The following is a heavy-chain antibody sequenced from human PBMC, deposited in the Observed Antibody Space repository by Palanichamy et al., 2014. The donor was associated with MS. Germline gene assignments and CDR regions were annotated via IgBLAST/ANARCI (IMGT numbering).Heavy chain of an antibody. CDR3: ARQGSGSGSYFDY. V-gene: IGHV4-31*03. J-gene: IGHJ4*02. D-gene: IGHD3-10*01. CDR1: GGSISSGGYY. CDR2: IYYSGSA. Sequence: QVQLQESGPGLVKPSQTLSVTCTVSGGSISSGGYYWSWIRQHPGTGLEWIGYIYYSGSAYYNPSLKSRVTISVDTSKNQFSLKLTSVTAADTAVYYCARQGSGSGSYFDYWGRGALVTVSS.